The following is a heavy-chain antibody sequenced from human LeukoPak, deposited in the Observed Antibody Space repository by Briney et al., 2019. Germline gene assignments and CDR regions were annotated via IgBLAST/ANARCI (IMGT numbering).Heavy chain of an antibody. V-gene: IGHV3-74*01. Sequence: PGGSLRLSCAAPGITFGNNWMHWVRQGPGKGLVWISRINSDGGGAIYADSVKGRFTVSRDNAKNTLYLQMNSPRAEDTAVYYCARDVPHNWFDTWGQGTLVTVSS. CDR2: INSDGGGA. CDR3: ARDVPHNWFDT. CDR1: GITFGNNW. J-gene: IGHJ5*02.